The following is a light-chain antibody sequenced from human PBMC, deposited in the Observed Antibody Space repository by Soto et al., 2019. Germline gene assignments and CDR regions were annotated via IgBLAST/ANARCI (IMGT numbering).Light chain of an antibody. Sequence: DIKMTQSPSSLSASVGDRVTITCRASQGISNYLAWYQQKPGRVPTLLISAASNLQSGVPTRFSGRGSGTDFSLTITSLQPEDVATYYCQRYNDASTFGQGTKVEI. CDR3: QRYNDAST. V-gene: IGKV1-27*01. J-gene: IGKJ1*01. CDR1: QGISNY. CDR2: AAS.